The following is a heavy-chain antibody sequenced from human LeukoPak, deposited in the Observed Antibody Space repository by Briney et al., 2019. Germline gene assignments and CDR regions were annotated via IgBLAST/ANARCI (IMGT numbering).Heavy chain of an antibody. CDR3: ARVLDSSGYYVRGSRDWFDP. V-gene: IGHV4-59*06. Sequence: SETLSLTCTVSGGSISSYYWSWIRQHPGKGLEWIGYIYYSGSTYYNPSLKSRVTISVDTSKNQFSLKLSSVTAADTAVYYCARVLDSSGYYVRGSRDWFDPWGQGTLVTVSA. CDR1: GGSISSYY. D-gene: IGHD3-22*01. CDR2: IYYSGST. J-gene: IGHJ5*02.